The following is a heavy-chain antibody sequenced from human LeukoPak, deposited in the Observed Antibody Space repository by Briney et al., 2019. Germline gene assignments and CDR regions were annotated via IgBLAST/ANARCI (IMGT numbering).Heavy chain of an antibody. CDR2: ISSSGSTI. CDR3: ARDGDGYNNDAFDI. D-gene: IGHD5-24*01. Sequence: GGSLRLSCAASGFTFSSYEMNWVRRAPGKGLGWVSYISSSGSTIYYADSVKGRFTISRDNAKNSLYLQMNSLRAEDTAVYYCARDGDGYNNDAFDIWGQGTMVTVSS. V-gene: IGHV3-48*03. J-gene: IGHJ3*02. CDR1: GFTFSSYE.